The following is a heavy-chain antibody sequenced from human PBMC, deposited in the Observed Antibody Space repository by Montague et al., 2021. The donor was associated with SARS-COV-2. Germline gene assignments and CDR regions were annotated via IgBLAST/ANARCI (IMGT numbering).Heavy chain of an antibody. CDR2: IYYSGST. V-gene: IGHV4-59*01. CDR3: ARGSGWMGNAFDI. Sequence: SETLSLTSTVSGGSISSYYWSWIRQPPGKGLEWIGYIYYSGSTNYNPSLKSRVTISVDTSKNQFSLKLSSVTAADTAVYYCARGSGWMGNAFDIWGQGTMVTVS. J-gene: IGHJ3*02. D-gene: IGHD6-19*01. CDR1: GGSISSYY.